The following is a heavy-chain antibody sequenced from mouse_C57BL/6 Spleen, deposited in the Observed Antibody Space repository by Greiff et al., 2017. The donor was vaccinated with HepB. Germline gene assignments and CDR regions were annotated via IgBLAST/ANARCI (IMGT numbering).Heavy chain of an antibody. CDR2: IYPGDGDT. CDR1: GYAFSSSW. CDR3: AKITTVVAGRYFDY. V-gene: IGHV1-82*01. D-gene: IGHD1-1*01. J-gene: IGHJ2*01. Sequence: QVQLKESGPELVKPGASVKISCKASGYAFSSSWMNWVKQRPGKGLEWIGRIYPGDGDTNYNGKFKGKATLTADKSSSTAYMQLSSLTSEDSAVYFCAKITTVVAGRYFDYWGQGTTLTVSS.